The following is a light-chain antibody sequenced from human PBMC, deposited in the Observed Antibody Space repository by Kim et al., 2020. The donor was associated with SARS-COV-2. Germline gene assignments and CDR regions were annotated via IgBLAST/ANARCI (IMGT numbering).Light chain of an antibody. V-gene: IGLV3-9*01. Sequence: ALGQRATSTVGRTNIGKNNGHWYRVSPGPAPVVVIYTDSNRPSGIPERFSGSNSGNTATLTISRAQAGDEADYYCQVWDSKSVVIGGGTQLTVL. CDR1: NIGKNN. CDR2: TDS. CDR3: QVWDSKSVV. J-gene: IGLJ2*01.